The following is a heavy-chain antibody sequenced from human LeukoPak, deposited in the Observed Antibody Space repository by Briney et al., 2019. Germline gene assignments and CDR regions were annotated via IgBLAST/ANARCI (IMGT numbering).Heavy chain of an antibody. V-gene: IGHV4-34*01. CDR2: INHSGST. J-gene: IGHJ5*02. Sequence: TSETLSLTCAVYGGSFSGYYWSWLRQPPGKGLEWIGEINHSGSTNYNPSLKSRVTISVDTSKNQFSLKLSSVTAADTAVYYCARGQNRGGDWFDPWGQGTLVTVSS. D-gene: IGHD3-10*01. CDR1: GGSFSGYY. CDR3: ARGQNRGGDWFDP.